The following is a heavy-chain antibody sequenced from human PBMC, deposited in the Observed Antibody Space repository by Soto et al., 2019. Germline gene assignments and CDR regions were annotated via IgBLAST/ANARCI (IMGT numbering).Heavy chain of an antibody. CDR1: GFTFSSYA. CDR2: ISGGGSNK. J-gene: IGHJ5*02. Sequence: GGSLRLSCAASGFTFSSYAMSWVRQAPGKGLEWVSVISGGGSNKYYADSVKGRFTISRDNSKNTLYLQMNSLRAEDTAVYYCAKDTQYSSGSRWFDPWGQGTPVTVSS. V-gene: IGHV3-23*01. D-gene: IGHD6-19*01. CDR3: AKDTQYSSGSRWFDP.